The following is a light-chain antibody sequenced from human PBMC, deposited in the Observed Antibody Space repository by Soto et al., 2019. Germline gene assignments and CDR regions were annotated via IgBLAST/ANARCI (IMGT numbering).Light chain of an antibody. CDR3: SSYTSSSTVV. J-gene: IGLJ2*01. CDR1: SSDVGGYNF. CDR2: DVS. V-gene: IGLV2-14*01. Sequence: QSALTQPASVSGSPGQSITISCTGTSSDVGGYNFVSWYQQHPGRAPQLMIYDVSDRPSGFSNRFSGSRSGNTSSLTISGLQTEDEADYYGSSYTSSSTVVFGGGTKLTVL.